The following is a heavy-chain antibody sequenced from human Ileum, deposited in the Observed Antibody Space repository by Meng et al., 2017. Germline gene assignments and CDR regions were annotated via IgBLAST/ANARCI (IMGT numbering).Heavy chain of an antibody. CDR2: ISGSGDIT. CDR1: EFTFSSYA. V-gene: IGHV3-23*01. CDR3: AKQSYGSWVPPDPFDS. D-gene: IGHD3-10*01. Sequence: GESLKISCAASEFTFSSYAMSWVRQAPGKGLEWVSGISGSGDITYYADSVKGRFTISRDNSKNTLYLQMNSLRAEDTAVYYCAKQSYGSWVPPDPFDSWGQGTLVTVSS. J-gene: IGHJ4*02.